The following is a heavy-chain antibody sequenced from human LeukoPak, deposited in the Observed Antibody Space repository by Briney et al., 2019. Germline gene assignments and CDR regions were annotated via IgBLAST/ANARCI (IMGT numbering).Heavy chain of an antibody. J-gene: IGHJ4*02. V-gene: IGHV4-4*02. CDR1: GGSISSSHW. CDR3: ARASTHVEMATSNYFDY. Sequence: PSGTLSLTCAVSGGSISSSHWWTWVRQPPGKGLEWIGEIYHSGSTNYNLSLESRVTISVDTSKNQFSLKLSSVTAADTAVYYCARASTHVEMATSNYFDYWGQGTLVTVSS. D-gene: IGHD5-24*01. CDR2: IYHSGST.